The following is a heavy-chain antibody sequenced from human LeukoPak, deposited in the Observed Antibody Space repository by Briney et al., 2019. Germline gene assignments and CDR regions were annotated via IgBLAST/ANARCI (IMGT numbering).Heavy chain of an antibody. Sequence: PSETLSLTCTVSGGSISSYYWSWIRQPPGKGLEWIGHFYYSGSTNFNPSLKSRVTISVDTSKNQFSLNLSSVTAADTAVYYCAREVRGYCSSTSCYEWGQGTLVTVSS. V-gene: IGHV4-59*01. J-gene: IGHJ4*02. CDR3: AREVRGYCSSTSCYE. CDR1: GGSISSYY. D-gene: IGHD2-2*01. CDR2: FYYSGST.